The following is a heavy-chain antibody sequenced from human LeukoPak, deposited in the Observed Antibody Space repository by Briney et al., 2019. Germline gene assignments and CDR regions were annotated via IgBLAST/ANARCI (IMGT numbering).Heavy chain of an antibody. CDR1: GGSISSYY. V-gene: IGHV4-59*05. CDR2: IYYSGST. D-gene: IGHD3-3*01. CDR3: ARAPVFWSGYPFDY. J-gene: IGHJ4*02. Sequence: SETLSPTCTVSGGSISSYYWSWIRQPPGKGLEWIGSIYYSGSTYYNPSLKSRVTISVDTSKNQFSLKLSSVTAADTAVYYCARAPVFWSGYPFDYWGQGTLVTVSS.